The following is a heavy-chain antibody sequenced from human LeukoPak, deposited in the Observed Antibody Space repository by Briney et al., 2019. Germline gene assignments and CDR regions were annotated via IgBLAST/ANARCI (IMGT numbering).Heavy chain of an antibody. Sequence: GGSLRLSCAASGFTFSSYAMSWVRQAPGKGLEWVSTITASDGNTYYADSVKGRFTVSRDNSKNTLFLQMDSLRAEDTAVYYCAKDGGLWVSAHWGDSWGRGTLVTVSS. V-gene: IGHV3-23*01. CDR3: AKDGGLWVSAHWGDS. D-gene: IGHD7-27*01. CDR2: ITASDGNT. CDR1: GFTFSSYA. J-gene: IGHJ4*02.